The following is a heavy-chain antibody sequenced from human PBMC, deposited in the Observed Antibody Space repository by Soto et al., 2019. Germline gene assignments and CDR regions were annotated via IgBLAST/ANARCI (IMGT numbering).Heavy chain of an antibody. CDR1: GYTFTSYY. CDR3: ARAFGYCSGGSCYPYYYYYGMDV. D-gene: IGHD2-15*01. J-gene: IGHJ6*02. Sequence: GASVKVSCKASGYTFTSYYMHWVRQAPGQGLEWMGIINPSGGSTSYAQKFQGRVTMTRDTSTSTVYMELSSLRSEDTAVYYCARAFGYCSGGSCYPYYYYYGMDVWGQGTTVTVSS. V-gene: IGHV1-46*01. CDR2: INPSGGST.